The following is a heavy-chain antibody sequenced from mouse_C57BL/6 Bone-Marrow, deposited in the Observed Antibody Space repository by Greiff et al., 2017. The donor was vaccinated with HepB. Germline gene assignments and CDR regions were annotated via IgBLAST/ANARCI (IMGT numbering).Heavy chain of an antibody. Sequence: VQLKQSGPGLVKPSQSLSLTCSVTGYSITSGYYWNWIRQFPGNKLEWMGYISYDGSNNYNPSLKNRISITRDTSKNQFFLKLNSVTTEDTATYYCARDEGNWDYFDYWGQGTTLTVSS. D-gene: IGHD4-1*02. V-gene: IGHV3-6*01. CDR3: ARDEGNWDYFDY. J-gene: IGHJ2*01. CDR1: GYSITSGYY. CDR2: ISYDGSN.